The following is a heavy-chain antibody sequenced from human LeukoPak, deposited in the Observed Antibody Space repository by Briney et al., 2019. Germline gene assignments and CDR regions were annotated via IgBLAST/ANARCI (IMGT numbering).Heavy chain of an antibody. D-gene: IGHD3-10*01. V-gene: IGHV1-69*05. Sequence: GASVKVSCKASGGTFSSYAISWVRQAPGQGLEWMGGIIPIFGTANYAQKFQGRVTITTDESTSTAYMELSSLRSEDTAVYYCARSYKRFGELYYVNWFDPCGQGTLVTVSS. CDR1: GGTFSSYA. J-gene: IGHJ5*02. CDR3: ARSYKRFGELYYVNWFDP. CDR2: IIPIFGTA.